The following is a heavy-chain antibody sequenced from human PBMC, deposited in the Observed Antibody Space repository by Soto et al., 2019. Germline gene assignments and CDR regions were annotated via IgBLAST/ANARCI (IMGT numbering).Heavy chain of an antibody. Sequence: ASVKVSCKASGYTFTSYGISWVRQAPGQGLEWMGWISAYNGNTNYAQKLQGRVTMTTDTSTSTAYMELRSLRSDDTAVYYCARDGSLSIVVVPAAPDYWGQGXLVTVSS. J-gene: IGHJ4*02. CDR2: ISAYNGNT. D-gene: IGHD2-2*01. V-gene: IGHV1-18*04. CDR3: ARDGSLSIVVVPAAPDY. CDR1: GYTFTSYG.